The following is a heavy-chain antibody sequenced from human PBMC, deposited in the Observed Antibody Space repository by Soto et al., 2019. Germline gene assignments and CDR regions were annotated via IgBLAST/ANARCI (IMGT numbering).Heavy chain of an antibody. D-gene: IGHD2-15*01. J-gene: IGHJ6*03. Sequence: GESLKISCKGSGYSFTSYWIGWVRQMPGKGLEWMGIIYPGDSDTRYSPSFQGQVTISADKSISTAYLQWSSLKASDTAMYYCVTGYCSGGSCPSYYYYYMDVWGKGTTVTVSS. V-gene: IGHV5-51*01. CDR1: GYSFTSYW. CDR2: IYPGDSDT. CDR3: VTGYCSGGSCPSYYYYYMDV.